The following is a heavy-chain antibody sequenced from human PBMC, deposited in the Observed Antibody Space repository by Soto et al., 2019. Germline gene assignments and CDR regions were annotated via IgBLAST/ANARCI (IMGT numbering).Heavy chain of an antibody. J-gene: IGHJ6*02. D-gene: IGHD4-17*01. CDR2: IISDGSST. CDR1: GFTFSSYW. V-gene: IGHV3-74*01. Sequence: SLRLSCAASGFTFSSYWMHWVRQAPGKGLLWFSRIISDGSSTCYADSVKGRFTISRDNSKNTLYLQMNSLRAEDTAVYYCAKSTSVTRTTKGVFPYGMDVWGQGTTVTVSS. CDR3: AKSTSVTRTTKGVFPYGMDV.